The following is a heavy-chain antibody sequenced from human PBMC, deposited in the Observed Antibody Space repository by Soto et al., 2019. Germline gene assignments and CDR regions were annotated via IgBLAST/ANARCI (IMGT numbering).Heavy chain of an antibody. Sequence: QVQWWRFGVKLKNPGASLRFSSRAPVYPFTGIVSTGWGKPPGQGLGWWGWISAYNGNTNYAQKLQGRVTMTTDTSTSTAYMELRSLRSDDTAVYYCARDSPYSSSSLLKHNWFDPWGQGTLVTVSS. CDR2: ISAYNGNT. D-gene: IGHD6-6*01. CDR1: VYPFTGIV. V-gene: IGHV1-18*01. J-gene: IGHJ5*02. CDR3: ARDSPYSSSSLLKHNWFDP.